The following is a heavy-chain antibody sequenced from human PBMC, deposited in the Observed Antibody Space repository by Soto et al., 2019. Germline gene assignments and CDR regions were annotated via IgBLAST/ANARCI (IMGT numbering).Heavy chain of an antibody. V-gene: IGHV3-64*01. CDR1: GFTLSGYA. CDR3: ARRARSEFYYMDV. D-gene: IGHD3-10*01. CDR2: ISSNGVGT. J-gene: IGHJ6*03. Sequence: EVQLAESGGGLAQPGGSLRISCAASGFTLSGYAMDWVRQAPGKGLEYVSGISSNGVGTYYANSVQGRFTISRDNSKNTVYLQMGSLRPEDMAVYYCARRARSEFYYMDVWGKGTTVTVSS.